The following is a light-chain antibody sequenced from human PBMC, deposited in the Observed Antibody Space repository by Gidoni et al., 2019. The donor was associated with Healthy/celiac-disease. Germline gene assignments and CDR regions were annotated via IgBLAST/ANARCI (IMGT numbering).Light chain of an antibody. CDR1: QSVSSN. J-gene: IGKJ2*01. CDR2: GAS. CDR3: QQYNNWPPYT. Sequence: EIVMTQSPATLSVSPGERATLSCRASQSVSSNLAWYQQKPGQAPRLLIYGASTRATGFPARFSGSGSGTEFTLTISRLQSEDFAVYYCQQYNNWPPYTFGQGTKLEIK. V-gene: IGKV3-15*01.